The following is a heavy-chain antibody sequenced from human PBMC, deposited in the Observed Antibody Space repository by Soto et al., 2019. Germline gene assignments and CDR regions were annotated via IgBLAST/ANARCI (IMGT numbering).Heavy chain of an antibody. D-gene: IGHD2-15*01. V-gene: IGHV3-33*01. CDR1: GFTFSSYG. J-gene: IGHJ6*02. Sequence: GGSLRLSCAASGFTFSSYGMHWVRQAPGKGLEWVAVIWYDGSNKYYADSVKGRFTISRDNSKNTLYLQMNSLRAEDTAVYYCARESGYCSGGSCYSLLNYYYGMDVWGQGTTVTVSS. CDR3: ARESGYCSGGSCYSLLNYYYGMDV. CDR2: IWYDGSNK.